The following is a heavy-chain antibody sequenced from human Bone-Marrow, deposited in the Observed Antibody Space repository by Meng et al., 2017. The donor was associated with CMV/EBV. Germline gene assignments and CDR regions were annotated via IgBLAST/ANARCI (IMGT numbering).Heavy chain of an antibody. CDR3: AKDIGCSSTSCYHGMDV. V-gene: IGHV3-43*01. J-gene: IGHJ6*02. CDR2: ISWDGGST. CDR1: GFTFSSYW. D-gene: IGHD2-2*01. Sequence: GESLKISCGASGFTFSSYWMSWVRQAPGKGLEWVSLISWDGGSTYYADSVKGRFTISRDNSKNSLYLQMNSLRTEDTALYYCAKDIGCSSTSCYHGMDVWGQGTTVTVSS.